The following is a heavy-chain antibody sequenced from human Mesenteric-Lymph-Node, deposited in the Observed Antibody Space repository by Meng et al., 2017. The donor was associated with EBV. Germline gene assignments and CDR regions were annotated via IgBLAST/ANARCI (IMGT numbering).Heavy chain of an antibody. CDR1: GGSVSSGSYY. CDR2: IYYSGST. Sequence: VQLRRRGPWLVKSSETLSLTRTVSGGSVSSGSYYWSWIRQPPGKGLEWIGYIYYSGSTNYNPSLKSRVTISVDTSKNQFSLKLSSVTAADTAVYYCALIIVGATHFDYWGQGTLVTVSS. D-gene: IGHD1-26*01. CDR3: ALIIVGATHFDY. J-gene: IGHJ4*02. V-gene: IGHV4-61*01.